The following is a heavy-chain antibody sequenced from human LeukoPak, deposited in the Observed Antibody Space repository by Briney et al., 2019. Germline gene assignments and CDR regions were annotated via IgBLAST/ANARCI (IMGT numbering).Heavy chain of an antibody. CDR2: ISAYNGNT. CDR3: ARAGYSSGWDHFDY. CDR1: GYTFTSYG. D-gene: IGHD6-19*01. J-gene: IGHJ4*02. Sequence: GASVKVSYKASGYTFTSYGISWVRQAPGQGLEWMGWISAYNGNTNYAQKLQGRVTMTTDTSTSTAYMELRSLRSDDTAVYYCARAGYSSGWDHFDYWGQGTLVTVSS. V-gene: IGHV1-18*01.